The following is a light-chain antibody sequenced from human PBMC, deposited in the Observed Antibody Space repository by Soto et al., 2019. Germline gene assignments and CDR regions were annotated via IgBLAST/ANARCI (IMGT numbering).Light chain of an antibody. CDR2: GNK. Sequence: QSVLTQPPSVSGAPGQRVTISCTGSSSNIGAGYDVHWYQQLPGTAPKLVIYGNKNRPSGVPDRFSGSKSGTSASLAITGLQAEDEADYYCSSYTSSSTLNVFGTGTKLTVL. CDR3: SSYTSSSTLNV. J-gene: IGLJ1*01. CDR1: SSNIGAGYD. V-gene: IGLV1-40*01.